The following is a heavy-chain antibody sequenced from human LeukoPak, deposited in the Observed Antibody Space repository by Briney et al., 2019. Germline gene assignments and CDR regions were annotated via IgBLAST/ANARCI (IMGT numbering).Heavy chain of an antibody. V-gene: IGHV1-46*01. Sequence: APVKVSCKASGYTFTSYYMHWVRQAPGQGLEWMGIINPSGGSTSYAQKFQGRVTMTRDTSTSTVYMELSSLRSEDTAVYYCARDSHTPGGSRAFDIWGQGTMVTVSS. CDR3: ARDSHTPGGSRAFDI. J-gene: IGHJ3*02. CDR1: GYTFTSYY. D-gene: IGHD2-15*01. CDR2: INPSGGST.